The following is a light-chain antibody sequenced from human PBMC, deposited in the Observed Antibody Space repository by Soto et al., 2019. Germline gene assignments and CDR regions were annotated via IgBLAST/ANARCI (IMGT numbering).Light chain of an antibody. J-gene: IGLJ1*01. V-gene: IGLV2-23*01. Sequence: QSALTQPASVSGSPGQSITISCTGSSSDVGGYKFVSWYRQHPGKVPQLLIYEATKRPAGVSHRFSGSKSDNTASLTISGLQSEDEADYFCCSYAGRSIYVFGTGTKVTVL. CDR2: EAT. CDR1: SSDVGGYKF. CDR3: CSYAGRSIYV.